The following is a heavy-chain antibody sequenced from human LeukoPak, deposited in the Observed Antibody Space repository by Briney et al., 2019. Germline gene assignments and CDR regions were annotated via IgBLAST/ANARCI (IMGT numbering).Heavy chain of an antibody. CDR3: ARSPRYCSSTSCFDY. V-gene: IGHV3-53*01. CDR2: IYSGGNT. CDR1: GFPVSSNY. Sequence: PGGSLRLSFAASGFPVSSNYMSWVRPAPGKGLEWVSVIYSGGNTYYADSVKGRFTISRDNSKNTLYLQMNSLRAEDTVVYYCARSPRYCSSTSCFDYWGQGTLVTVSS. J-gene: IGHJ4*02. D-gene: IGHD2-2*01.